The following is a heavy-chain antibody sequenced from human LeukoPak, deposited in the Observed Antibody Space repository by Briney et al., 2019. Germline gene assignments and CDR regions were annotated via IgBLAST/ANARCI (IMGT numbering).Heavy chain of an antibody. D-gene: IGHD3-22*01. Sequence: PGGSLRLSCAASGFTFGSYAMTWVRQAPGKGLEWVSYISSSSSTIYYADSVKGRFTISRDNAKNSLYLQMNSLRAEDTAVYYCARGSTYYDSSGQVPFGYWGQGTLVTVSS. CDR2: ISSSSSTI. CDR3: ARGSTYYDSSGQVPFGY. CDR1: GFTFGSYA. V-gene: IGHV3-48*01. J-gene: IGHJ4*02.